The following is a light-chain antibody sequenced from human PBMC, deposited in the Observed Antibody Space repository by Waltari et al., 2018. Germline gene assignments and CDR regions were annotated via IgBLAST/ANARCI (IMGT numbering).Light chain of an antibody. V-gene: IGKV1-39*01. Sequence: DIQMTQSPSSLSASVGDRVTITCRASQSIGTYLHWYQQKPGEAPKLLIYGATSLQTGVPSRVRGSGSGTEFTLTISSLQPEDFATYFCQQSYGGPWTYGPGTKVEIK. J-gene: IGKJ1*01. CDR2: GAT. CDR1: QSIGTY. CDR3: QQSYGGPWT.